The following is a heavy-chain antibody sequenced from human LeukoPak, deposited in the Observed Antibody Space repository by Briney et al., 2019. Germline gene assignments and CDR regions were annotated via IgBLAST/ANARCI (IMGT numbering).Heavy chain of an antibody. Sequence: GESLKISCKGAGYSFTSYWIGWVRQMPGKGLEWMGIIYPGDSDTRYSPSFQGQVTTSADKSISTAYLQWSSLKASDTAMYYCARLNYYDSSGYFPLDYWGQGTLVTVSS. CDR2: IYPGDSDT. D-gene: IGHD3-22*01. CDR1: GYSFTSYW. CDR3: ARLNYYDSSGYFPLDY. V-gene: IGHV5-51*01. J-gene: IGHJ4*02.